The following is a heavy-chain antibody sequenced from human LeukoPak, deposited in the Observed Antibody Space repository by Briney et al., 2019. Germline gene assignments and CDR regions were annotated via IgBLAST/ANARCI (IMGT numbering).Heavy chain of an antibody. V-gene: IGHV3-30*02. Sequence: PGGSLRLSCAASGFTFSSYGMHWVRQAPGKGLEWVAFIRYDGSNKYYADSVKGRFTISRDNSKNTLYLQMNSLRAEDTALYYCAKDKGSGYDGYYYGMDVWGQGTTVTVSS. CDR3: AKDKGSGYDGYYYGMDV. D-gene: IGHD5-12*01. CDR2: IRYDGSNK. CDR1: GFTFSSYG. J-gene: IGHJ6*02.